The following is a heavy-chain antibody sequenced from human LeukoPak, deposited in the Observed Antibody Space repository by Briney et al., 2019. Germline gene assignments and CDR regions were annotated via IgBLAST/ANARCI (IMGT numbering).Heavy chain of an antibody. CDR3: ARDLSYCSSTSCSGNAFDI. CDR2: INPNNGGT. D-gene: IGHD2-2*01. J-gene: IGHJ3*02. Sequence: ASVKVSCKASGYTFTGYYMHWVRQAPGQGLEWMGWINPNNGGTNYAQKFQGRVTMTRDTSISTAYMELSRLRSDDTAVYYCARDLSYCSSTSCSGNAFDIWGQGTMVTVSS. V-gene: IGHV1-2*02. CDR1: GYTFTGYY.